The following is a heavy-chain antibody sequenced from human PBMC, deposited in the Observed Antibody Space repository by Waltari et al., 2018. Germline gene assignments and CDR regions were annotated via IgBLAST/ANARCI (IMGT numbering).Heavy chain of an antibody. J-gene: IGHJ4*02. CDR3: ARVRDDPFYGGSGYSST. Sequence: EVQLVDSGGGLVKPGGSLRLSCAASGFTFSSSSLYLVRQAPGKGLDWVASTSSASSFIYYGDSVKGRFTISRDNAKNVRYLQMNSLRVEDTAVYYCARVRDDPFYGGSGYSSTWGQGTLVAVSS. D-gene: IGHD3-22*01. V-gene: IGHV3-21*02. CDR1: GFTFSSSS. CDR2: TSSASSFI.